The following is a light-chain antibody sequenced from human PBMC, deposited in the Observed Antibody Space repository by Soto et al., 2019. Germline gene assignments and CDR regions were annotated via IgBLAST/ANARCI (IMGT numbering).Light chain of an antibody. V-gene: IGLV2-14*02. CDR1: SSDVGKYKF. CDR3: SSYTSSSTWV. CDR2: EVS. J-gene: IGLJ3*02. Sequence: QSALTQPASVSGSPGQSISISCTGTSSDVGKYKFVSWYQQHPGKAPKLMIYEVSNRPSGVSNRFSGSKSGNTASLTISGLQAEDEADYYCSSYTSSSTWVFGGGTKLTVL.